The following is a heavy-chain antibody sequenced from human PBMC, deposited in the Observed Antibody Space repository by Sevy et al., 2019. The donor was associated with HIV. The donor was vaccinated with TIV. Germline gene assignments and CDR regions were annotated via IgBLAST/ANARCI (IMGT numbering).Heavy chain of an antibody. Sequence: GGSLRLSCEVSGFTFSDFWMTWVRQSPGKGLEWVAYINQDERHINLLDSGMGRFTISRDNAKNSLYLQMDSVSAEDTAIYYCARDPDWGALDRWGQGTLVTVSS. V-gene: IGHV3-7*01. CDR1: GFTFSDFW. CDR3: ARDPDWGALDR. CDR2: INQDERHI. J-gene: IGHJ5*02. D-gene: IGHD7-27*01.